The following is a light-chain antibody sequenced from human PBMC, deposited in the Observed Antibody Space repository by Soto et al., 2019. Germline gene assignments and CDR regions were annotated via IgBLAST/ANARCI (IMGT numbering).Light chain of an antibody. CDR1: QGIASH. Sequence: DIQLTQSPSFLSASLGDRVIFTCRASQGIASHLAWYQQRPGKAPKLLVYAASSMQTGVPARFSGSGFGTEFTLTISSLQPEDFATYYCQQYNSFPHIFGQGTKLEIK. J-gene: IGKJ2*01. CDR3: QQYNSFPHI. V-gene: IGKV1-9*01. CDR2: AAS.